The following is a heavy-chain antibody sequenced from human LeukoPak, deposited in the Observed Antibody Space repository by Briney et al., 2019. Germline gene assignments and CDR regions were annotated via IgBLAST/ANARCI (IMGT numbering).Heavy chain of an antibody. Sequence: SETLSLTCAVYGGSFSGYYWSWIRQPPGKGLEWIGEINPSGSTNYNPSLKSRVTISVDTSKNQFSLKLSSVTAADTAVYYCARGAGGSGYYSQDAFDIWGQGTMVTVSS. V-gene: IGHV4-34*01. J-gene: IGHJ3*02. CDR2: INPSGST. CDR3: ARGAGGSGYYSQDAFDI. CDR1: GGSFSGYY. D-gene: IGHD3-22*01.